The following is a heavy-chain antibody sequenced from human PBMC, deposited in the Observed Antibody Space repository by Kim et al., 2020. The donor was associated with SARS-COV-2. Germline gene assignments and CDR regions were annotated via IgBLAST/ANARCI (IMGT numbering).Heavy chain of an antibody. J-gene: IGHJ6*02. Sequence: PSLKSRVTISVDTSKNQFSLKLGSVTAADTAVYYCAREGDGYNFLDGMDVWGQGTTVTVSS. D-gene: IGHD5-12*01. V-gene: IGHV4-59*01. CDR3: AREGDGYNFLDGMDV.